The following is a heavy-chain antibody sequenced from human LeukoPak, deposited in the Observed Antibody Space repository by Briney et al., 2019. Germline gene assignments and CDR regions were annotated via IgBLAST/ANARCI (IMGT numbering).Heavy chain of an antibody. CDR1: GGSISSGSYY. D-gene: IGHD3-10*01. CDR3: AREGWFGEPPSHWFDP. Sequence: PSENLSLTCTVSGGSISSGSYYWSWIRQPAGKGLEWIGRIYTSGSTNYNPSLKSRVTISVDTSKNQFSLHPNSVTPEDTAVYYCAREGWFGEPPSHWFDPWGQGTLVIVSS. J-gene: IGHJ5*02. CDR2: IYTSGST. V-gene: IGHV4-61*02.